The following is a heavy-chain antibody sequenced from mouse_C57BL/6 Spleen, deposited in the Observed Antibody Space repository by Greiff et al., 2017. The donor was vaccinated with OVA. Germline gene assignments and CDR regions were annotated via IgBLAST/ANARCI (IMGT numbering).Heavy chain of an antibody. CDR2: ISDGGSYT. V-gene: IGHV5-4*01. Sequence: EVQLVESGGGLVKPGGSLKLSCAASGFTFSSYAMSWVRQTPEKRLEWVATISDGGSYTYYPDNVKGRFTISRDNAKNNLYLQMIHLKSEDTAMYYCARYRIYYGNYGGWYFDVWGTGTTVTVSS. D-gene: IGHD2-1*01. CDR1: GFTFSSYA. CDR3: ARYRIYYGNYGGWYFDV. J-gene: IGHJ1*03.